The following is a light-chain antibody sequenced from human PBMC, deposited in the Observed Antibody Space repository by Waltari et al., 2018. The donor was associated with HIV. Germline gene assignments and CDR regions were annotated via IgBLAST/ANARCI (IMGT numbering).Light chain of an antibody. Sequence: QSALTQPASVSGSPGQSITISCTGSSSHGGGYHYVSWYQQHPGKAPRLMIYDVSPWPSGVSDRVSGSKSGDTASLTISGLQAEDEADYYCESYTSTSVWVFGGGTRLTVL. CDR1: SSHGGGYHY. CDR2: DVS. V-gene: IGLV2-14*03. J-gene: IGLJ3*02. CDR3: ESYTSTSVWV.